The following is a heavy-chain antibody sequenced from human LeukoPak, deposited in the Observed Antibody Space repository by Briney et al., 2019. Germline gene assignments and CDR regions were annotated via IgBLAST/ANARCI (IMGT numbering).Heavy chain of an antibody. D-gene: IGHD6-13*01. CDR3: ARAAYSSTWYSRYFDL. Sequence: QPGGSLRLSCAASGFTFSSYAMHWVRQAPGKGLEWVAVISYDGSNKYYADSVKGRFTISRDNYTLYLQMNSLRAGDTAVYYCARAAYSSTWYSRYFDLWGRGTLVTVSS. CDR2: ISYDGSNK. J-gene: IGHJ2*01. CDR1: GFTFSSYA. V-gene: IGHV3-30*04.